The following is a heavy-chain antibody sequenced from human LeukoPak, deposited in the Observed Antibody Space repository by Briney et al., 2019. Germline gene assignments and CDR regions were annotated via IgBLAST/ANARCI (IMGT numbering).Heavy chain of an antibody. J-gene: IGHJ4*02. CDR1: GGSISSGGYY. V-gene: IGHV4-31*03. CDR2: IYYSGSA. CDR3: ARGSAYSSGYYYTPNYFDY. Sequence: PSQTLSLTCTVSGGSISSGGYYWSWIRQHPGKGLEWIGYIYYSGSAYYNPSLKSRVTISVDTSKNQFSLKLSSVTAADTAVYYCARGSAYSSGYYYTPNYFDYWGQGTLVTVSS. D-gene: IGHD3-22*01.